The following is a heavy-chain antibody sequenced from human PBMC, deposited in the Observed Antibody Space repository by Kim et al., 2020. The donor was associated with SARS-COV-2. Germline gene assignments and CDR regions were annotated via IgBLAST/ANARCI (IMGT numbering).Heavy chain of an antibody. Sequence: ASVKVSCKASGYTFTSYAMNWVRQAPGQGLEWMGWINTNTGNPTYAQGFTGRFVFSLDTSVSTAYLQISSLKAEDTAVYYCMSLGEYGSGSRPKNVYYFDYWGQGTLVTVSS. V-gene: IGHV7-4-1*02. CDR1: GYTFTSYA. J-gene: IGHJ4*02. D-gene: IGHD3-10*01. CDR3: MSLGEYGSGSRPKNVYYFDY. CDR2: INTNTGNP.